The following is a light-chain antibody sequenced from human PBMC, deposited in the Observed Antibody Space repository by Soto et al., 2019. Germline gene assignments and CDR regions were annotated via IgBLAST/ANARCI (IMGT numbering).Light chain of an antibody. CDR3: QQYNNWPP. CDR1: QSVSRN. CDR2: GAS. V-gene: IGKV3-15*01. Sequence: EMVMTQSPATLSVSPGERATLSCRASQSVSRNLAWYQQKPGQAPRLLIYGASTRATGIPARFSGSGSGTEFTLTISSLQSEDFAVYYCQQYNNWPPFGQGTKVEIK. J-gene: IGKJ1*01.